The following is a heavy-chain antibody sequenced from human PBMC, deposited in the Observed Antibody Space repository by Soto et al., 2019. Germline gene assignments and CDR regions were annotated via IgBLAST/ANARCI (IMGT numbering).Heavy chain of an antibody. Sequence: PGGSLRLSCSASGFTFSSYSMNWVRQAPGKGLEWVSSISSSSSYIYYADSVKGRFTISRDNAKNSLYLQTNSLRAEDTAVYYCARGSDYYYYYMDVWGKGTTVTVSS. J-gene: IGHJ6*03. CDR2: ISSSSSYI. V-gene: IGHV3-21*01. CDR1: GFTFSSYS. CDR3: ARGSDYYYYYMDV. D-gene: IGHD3-10*01.